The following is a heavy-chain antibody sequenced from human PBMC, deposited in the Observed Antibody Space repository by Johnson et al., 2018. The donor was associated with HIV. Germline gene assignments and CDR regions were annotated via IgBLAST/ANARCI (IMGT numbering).Heavy chain of an antibody. CDR3: ARDQTIQLWSDAFDI. J-gene: IGHJ3*02. Sequence: VQLVESGGGLAQPAWSPRLSCAASQLTFSSYYMNCVRQAPGNGLELVGQINPNGGSTYLIDSGKDRFNISRNNAKNTLHLQMNSLRAEDTAVYYCARDQTIQLWSDAFDIWGQGTMVTVSS. D-gene: IGHD5-18*01. V-gene: IGHV3-25*05. CDR2: INPNGGST. CDR1: QLTFSSYY.